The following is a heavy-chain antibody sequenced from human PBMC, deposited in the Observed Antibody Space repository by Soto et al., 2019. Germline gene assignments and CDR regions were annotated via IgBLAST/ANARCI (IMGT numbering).Heavy chain of an antibody. Sequence: PEETLSLTCTVSGGSISSYYWSWIRQPPGKGLEWIGYIYYSGSTNYNPSLKSRVTISVDTSKNQFSLKLSSVTAADTAVYYCARQIKSGGITIFGVVILNPGFDYWGQGTLVTVSS. J-gene: IGHJ4*02. D-gene: IGHD3-3*01. CDR2: IYYSGST. V-gene: IGHV4-59*08. CDR1: GGSISSYY. CDR3: ARQIKSGGITIFGVVILNPGFDY.